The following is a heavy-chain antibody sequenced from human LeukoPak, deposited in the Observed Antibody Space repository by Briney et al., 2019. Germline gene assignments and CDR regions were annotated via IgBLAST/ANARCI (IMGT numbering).Heavy chain of an antibody. J-gene: IGHJ6*02. V-gene: IGHV3-30*18. CDR1: GFTFSSYG. Sequence: GGSLRLSCAASGFTFSSYGMHWVRQAPGKGLEWVAVISYDGSNKYYADSVKGRFTISRDNSKNTLYLQMNSLRAEDTAVYYCAKGGRLWGANYYGMDVWGQGTTVTVSS. CDR2: ISYDGSNK. D-gene: IGHD5-18*01. CDR3: AKGGRLWGANYYGMDV.